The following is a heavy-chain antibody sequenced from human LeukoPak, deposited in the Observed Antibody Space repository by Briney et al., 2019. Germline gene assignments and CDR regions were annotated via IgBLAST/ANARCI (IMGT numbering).Heavy chain of an antibody. CDR1: GGSISSYY. Sequence: ETLSLTCTVSGGSISSYYWSWIRQPPGKGLEWVANIKQDGSEKYYVDSVKGRFTISRDNAKNSLYLQMNSLRAEDTAVYYCARGQGANNFGYWGQGTLVTVSS. D-gene: IGHD1-26*01. J-gene: IGHJ4*02. CDR3: ARGQGANNFGY. V-gene: IGHV3-7*03. CDR2: IKQDGSEK.